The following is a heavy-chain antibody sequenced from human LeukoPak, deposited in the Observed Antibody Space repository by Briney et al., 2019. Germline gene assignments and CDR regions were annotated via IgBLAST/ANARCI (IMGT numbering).Heavy chain of an antibody. J-gene: IGHJ4*02. CDR2: IYYSGST. V-gene: IGHV4-39*07. CDR1: GGSLSGYY. Sequence: SETLSLTCSVYGGSLSGYYWSWIRQPPGKGLEWIGSIYYSGSTYYNPSLKSRVTISVDTSKNQFSLKLSSVTAADTAVYYCARVTGYMIEDYFDYWGQGTLVTVSS. CDR3: ARVTGYMIEDYFDY. D-gene: IGHD3-22*01.